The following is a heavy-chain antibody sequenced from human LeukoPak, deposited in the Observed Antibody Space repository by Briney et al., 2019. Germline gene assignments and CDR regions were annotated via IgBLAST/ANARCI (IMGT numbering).Heavy chain of an antibody. CDR1: GGSISSYY. CDR3: ARSYYYDSSGYTDDY. D-gene: IGHD3-22*01. V-gene: IGHV4-4*07. Sequence: ETLSLTCTVSGGSISSYYWSWIRQPAGKGLEWIGRIYTSGSTNYNPSLTSRVTMSVDTSKNQFSLKLSSVTAADTAVYYCARSYYYDSSGYTDDYWGQGTLVTVSS. CDR2: IYTSGST. J-gene: IGHJ4*02.